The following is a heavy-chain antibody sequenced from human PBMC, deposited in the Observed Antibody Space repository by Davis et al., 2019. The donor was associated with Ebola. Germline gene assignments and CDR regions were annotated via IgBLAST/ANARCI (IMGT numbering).Heavy chain of an antibody. J-gene: IGHJ4*02. Sequence: AASVKVSCKASGYTFTSYGISWVRQAPGQGLEWMGWISAYNGNTNYAQKLQGRVTMTTDTSTSTAYMELSSLRSEDTAVYYCARDTNFEYSSSMGYWGQGTLVTVSS. CDR3: ARDTNFEYSSSMGY. CDR1: GYTFTSYG. D-gene: IGHD6-6*01. V-gene: IGHV1-18*01. CDR2: ISAYNGNT.